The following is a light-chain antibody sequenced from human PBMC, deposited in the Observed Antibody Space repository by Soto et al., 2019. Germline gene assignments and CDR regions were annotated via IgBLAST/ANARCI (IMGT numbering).Light chain of an antibody. Sequence: GDRVTITCRASPAIASFLAWYQQKPGTAPKLLIYDAATLQSGVPSRFSGSRSGTEYTLTIGSLQPEDFATYYCLQHNSYPWTFGQGTKVEIK. CDR1: PAIASF. V-gene: IGKV1-9*01. J-gene: IGKJ1*01. CDR3: LQHNSYPWT. CDR2: DAA.